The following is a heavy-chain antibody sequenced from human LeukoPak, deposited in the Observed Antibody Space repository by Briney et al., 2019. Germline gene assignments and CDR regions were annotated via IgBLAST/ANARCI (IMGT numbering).Heavy chain of an antibody. CDR2: ISGSGSST. D-gene: IGHD2-21*02. Sequence: GGSLRLSCAASGFTFSSYAMNWVRQAPGKGLEWVSAISGSGSSTYYADSVKGRFTISRDNSKNTLYLQMNSLRAEDTAVYYCAKAHSDASYFGYWGQGTLVTVSS. J-gene: IGHJ4*02. V-gene: IGHV3-23*01. CDR3: AKAHSDASYFGY. CDR1: GFTFSSYA.